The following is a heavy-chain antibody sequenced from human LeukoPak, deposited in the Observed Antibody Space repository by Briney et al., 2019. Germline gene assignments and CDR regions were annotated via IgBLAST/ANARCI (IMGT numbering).Heavy chain of an antibody. CDR3: ARDFAIRTVIACYMDV. D-gene: IGHD3-10*01. CDR2: ISYDGSEK. Sequence: GGSLRLSCTPSGFTFSSYGMHWVRQAPGKGLEWVAVISYDGSEKYYADSVKGRFTISRGNFKNTLYLQMNSLRVEDTAVYYCARDFAIRTVIACYMDVWGRGTTVTVSS. J-gene: IGHJ6*03. CDR1: GFTFSSYG. V-gene: IGHV3-30-3*01.